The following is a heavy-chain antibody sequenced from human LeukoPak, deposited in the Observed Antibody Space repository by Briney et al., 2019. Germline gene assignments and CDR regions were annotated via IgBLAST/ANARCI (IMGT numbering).Heavy chain of an antibody. D-gene: IGHD4-11*01. J-gene: IGHJ3*02. V-gene: IGHV3-7*01. CDR3: ARDPGYSEFGI. CDR2: IKDDGSRK. CDR1: GFTFSSYW. Sequence: PGGSLRLSCAASGFTFSSYWMSWVRQAPGKGPEFVANIKDDGSRKFYVDSVKGRFTISRDNAKNSVSLQMISLRAEDTAVYYCARDPGYSEFGIWGQGAMVIVSS.